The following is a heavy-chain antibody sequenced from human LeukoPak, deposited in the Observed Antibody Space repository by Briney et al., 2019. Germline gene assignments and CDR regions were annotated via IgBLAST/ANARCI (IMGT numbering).Heavy chain of an antibody. CDR3: ARHSYQVVRGVTSNWFDP. CDR2: IYHSGST. CDR1: GGSISSSNW. J-gene: IGHJ5*02. Sequence: PSGTLSLTCAVSGGSISSSNWWSWVRQPPGKGLEWIGEIYHSGSTNYNPSLKSRVTISVDTSKNQFSLKLSSVTAADTAVYYCARHSYQVVRGVTSNWFDPWGQGTLVTVSS. V-gene: IGHV4-4*02. D-gene: IGHD3-10*01.